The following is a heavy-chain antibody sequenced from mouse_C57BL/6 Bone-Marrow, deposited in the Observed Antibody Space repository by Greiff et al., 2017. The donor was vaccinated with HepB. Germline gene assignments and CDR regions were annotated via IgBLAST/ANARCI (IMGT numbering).Heavy chain of an antibody. V-gene: IGHV1-81*01. J-gene: IGHJ3*01. D-gene: IGHD2-4*01. CDR2: IYPRSGNT. CDR3: ARGDYPFFAY. Sequence: VQLQQSGAELARPGASVKLSCKASGYTFTSYGISWVKQRTGQGLEWIGEIYPRSGNTYYNEKFKGKATFTADTSSNTAYMQLSSLTTEDSAIYYCARGDYPFFAYWGQGTLVTVSA. CDR1: GYTFTSYG.